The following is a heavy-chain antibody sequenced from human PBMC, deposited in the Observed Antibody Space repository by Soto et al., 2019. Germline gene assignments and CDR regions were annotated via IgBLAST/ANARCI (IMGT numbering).Heavy chain of an antibody. Sequence: QVQLQESGPGLVKPSETLSLTSAVSGDSISSYYCMWIRQPPGKGLESIGYLYYGRSANYNPYLKSRVTLSVDTSTIRSSLTLSSMCAADTAVYSCALRSMAVVPEYWGQGTLVTVSS. J-gene: IGHJ4*02. V-gene: IGHV4-59*01. CDR2: LYYGRSA. D-gene: IGHD3-22*01. CDR1: GDSISSYY. CDR3: ALRSMAVVPEY.